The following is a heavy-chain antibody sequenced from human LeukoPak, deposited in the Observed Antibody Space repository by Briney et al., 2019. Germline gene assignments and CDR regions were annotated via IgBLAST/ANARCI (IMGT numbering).Heavy chain of an antibody. CDR1: GFTFSSYS. J-gene: IGHJ6*04. D-gene: IGHD2-2*01. CDR2: ISSSSSYI. Sequence: GGSLRLSCAASGFTFSSYSMNWVRQAPGKGLEWVSSISSSSSYIYYADSVKGRFTISRDNAKNSLYLQMNSLRAEDTAVYYCARDGDIVVVPAAIQRNYYYYGTDVWGKGTTVTVSS. CDR3: ARDGDIVVVPAAIQRNYYYYGTDV. V-gene: IGHV3-21*01.